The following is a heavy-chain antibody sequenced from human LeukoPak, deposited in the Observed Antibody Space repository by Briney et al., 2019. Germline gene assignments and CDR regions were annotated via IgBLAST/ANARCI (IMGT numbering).Heavy chain of an antibody. V-gene: IGHV4-4*07. Sequence: SETLSLTCAVYGGSFSGYYWSWIRQPAGKGLEWIGRIYTSGSTNYNPSLKSRVTMSVDTSKNQFSLKLSSVTAADTAVYYCAREKAFGGVISLTFDYWGQGTLVTVSS. CDR2: IYTSGST. CDR1: GGSFSGYY. CDR3: AREKAFGGVISLTFDY. J-gene: IGHJ4*02. D-gene: IGHD3-16*02.